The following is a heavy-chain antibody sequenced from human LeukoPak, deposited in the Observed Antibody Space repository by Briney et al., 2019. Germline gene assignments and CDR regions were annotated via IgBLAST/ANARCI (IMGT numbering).Heavy chain of an antibody. V-gene: IGHV3-48*03. J-gene: IGHJ3*02. CDR3: AREWNDVFDI. CDR1: GFTFSSYE. CDR2: ISSSSSTM. D-gene: IGHD1-1*01. Sequence: GGSLRPSCAASGFTFSSYEMNWVRQAPGKGLEWVSYISSSSSTMYYADSVKGRFTISRDNAKKSLYLQMSSLGGEDTAVYYCAREWNDVFDIWGQGTRVTVSS.